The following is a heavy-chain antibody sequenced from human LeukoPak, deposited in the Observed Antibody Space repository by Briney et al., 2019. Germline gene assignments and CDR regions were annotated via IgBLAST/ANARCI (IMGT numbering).Heavy chain of an antibody. D-gene: IGHD1-1*01. CDR1: GGSISSYY. V-gene: IGHV4-4*07. CDR2: IYTSGNT. J-gene: IGHJ6*03. Sequence: SETLSLTCTVSGGSISSYYWSWIRQPAGKGLEWIGRIYTSGNTNYNPSLKSRLTMSVDMSKNQLSLKLSSVTAADTAIYYCATGTGHYYYYYYMDVWGKGTTVTVSS. CDR3: ATGTGHYYYYYYMDV.